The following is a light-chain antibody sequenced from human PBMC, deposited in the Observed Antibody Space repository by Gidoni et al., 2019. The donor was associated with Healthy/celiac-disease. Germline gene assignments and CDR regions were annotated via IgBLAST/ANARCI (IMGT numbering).Light chain of an antibody. CDR2: GAS. CDR1: QSVSSSY. V-gene: IGKV3-20*01. Sequence: ETVLTQSSGTRSFSPGERATRPCSASQSVSSSYLARYQQQPGQAPRLLIYGASSRATGIPDRFRSSGSGTDFTLPISRLVPEDFAVYYCQQYGSSPWTFGQGTKVEIK. J-gene: IGKJ1*01. CDR3: QQYGSSPWT.